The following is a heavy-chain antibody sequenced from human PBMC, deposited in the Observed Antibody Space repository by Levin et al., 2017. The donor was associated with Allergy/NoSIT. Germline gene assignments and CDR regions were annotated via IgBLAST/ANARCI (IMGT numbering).Heavy chain of an antibody. CDR3: TRVSGYDSSAYLVD. J-gene: IGHJ4*02. CDR2: IGSKGYGGTT. Sequence: GGSLRLSCTVSGFTFGDYAMSWFRRAPGKGLEWVGFIGSKGYGGTTDYAASVRGRFTISRDDSKSIAYLQMNSLKIEDTAVYYCTRVSGYDSSAYLVDWGQGTLVTVSS. D-gene: IGHD3-22*01. CDR1: GFTFGDYA. V-gene: IGHV3-49*03.